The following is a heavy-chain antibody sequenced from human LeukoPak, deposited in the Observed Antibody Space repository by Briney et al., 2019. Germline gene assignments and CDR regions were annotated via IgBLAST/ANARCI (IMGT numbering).Heavy chain of an antibody. V-gene: IGHV4-38-2*02. D-gene: IGHD3-22*01. CDR1: GYSISRGYS. Sequence: PSETLSLTCTVSGYSISRGYSWGWIRQPPGKGLEWIGNIYHSGSTNYSPSLKSRVTISVDTSKNQFSLKLSSVTAADTAVYFCAREDYYNSGGYYLDYWGQGTLVTVSS. J-gene: IGHJ4*02. CDR2: IYHSGST. CDR3: AREDYYNSGGYYLDY.